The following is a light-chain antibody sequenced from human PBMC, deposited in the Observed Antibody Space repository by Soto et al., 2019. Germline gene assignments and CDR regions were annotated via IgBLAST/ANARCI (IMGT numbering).Light chain of an antibody. CDR1: SSNIGSTS. Sequence: QLVLTQPPSVSGTPGQRLTISCSGSSSNIGSTSVTWFQQLPGTAPKLLIHTNINRPSGVPDRFSGSRSGTSASLAISELQSEDEADYYCAAWDDSLNGFVFGTGTQLTVL. V-gene: IGLV1-44*01. CDR2: TNI. CDR3: AAWDDSLNGFV. J-gene: IGLJ1*01.